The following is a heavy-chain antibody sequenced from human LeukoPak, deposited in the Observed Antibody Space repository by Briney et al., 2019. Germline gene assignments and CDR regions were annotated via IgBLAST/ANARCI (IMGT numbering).Heavy chain of an antibody. J-gene: IGHJ4*02. Sequence: GGSLRLSCAASGFTFSSYGVSWVRQAPGKGLEWVSAISGSGGSTYYADSVKGRFTISRDNSKNTLYLQMNSLRAEDTAVYYCAKGQSYCSSTSCFIGASDYWGQGTLVTVSS. CDR2: ISGSGGST. CDR1: GFTFSSYG. D-gene: IGHD2-2*01. CDR3: AKGQSYCSSTSCFIGASDY. V-gene: IGHV3-23*01.